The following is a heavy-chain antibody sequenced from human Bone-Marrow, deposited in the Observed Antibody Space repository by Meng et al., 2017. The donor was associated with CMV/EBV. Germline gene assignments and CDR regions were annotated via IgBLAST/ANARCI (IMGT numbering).Heavy chain of an antibody. CDR2: ISTGGSTV. V-gene: IGHV3-11*01. CDR3: ASRTGYSEDY. Sequence: LYCAASGFNFSDYYMSWIRQAPGKGLEWISYISTGGSTVYYVDSVKGRFTIFRDNAKKSLYLQMNSLRAEDTAVYFCASRTGYSEDYWGQGTLVTVSS. J-gene: IGHJ4*02. CDR1: GFNFSDYY. D-gene: IGHD2-8*02.